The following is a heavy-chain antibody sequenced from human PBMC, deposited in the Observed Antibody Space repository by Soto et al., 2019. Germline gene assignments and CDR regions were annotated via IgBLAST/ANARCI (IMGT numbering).Heavy chain of an antibody. D-gene: IGHD2-15*01. CDR1: GFSLSTPGVG. Sequence: QITLKESGPTLVKPTQTLTLTCSFSGFSLSTPGVGVGWIRQPPGKALEWLALIYWDDDKRYSPSLKSRLTITKDTSKKQLVLTMTNMDVVDTATYYCAHKFLYCGGGSCDGFDYWGQGTLVTVSS. J-gene: IGHJ4*02. CDR3: AHKFLYCGGGSCDGFDY. V-gene: IGHV2-5*02. CDR2: IYWDDDK.